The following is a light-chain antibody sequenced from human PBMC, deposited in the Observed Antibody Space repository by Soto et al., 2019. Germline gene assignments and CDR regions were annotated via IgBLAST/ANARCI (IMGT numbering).Light chain of an antibody. J-gene: IGKJ1*01. CDR1: QSDSSSY. V-gene: IGKV3-20*01. CDR3: QQYGSSPPWT. CDR2: GAS. Sequence: EIVLTQSPGTLSLSPGERATLSCSASQSDSSSYLAWYQQKPGQAPRLLIYGASSRATGIPDRFSGSGSGTDFTLTISRLEPVDFAVYYCQQYGSSPPWTFGQGTKVEIK.